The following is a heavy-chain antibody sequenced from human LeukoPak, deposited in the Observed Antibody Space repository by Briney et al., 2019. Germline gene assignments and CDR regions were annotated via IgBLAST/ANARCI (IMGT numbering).Heavy chain of an antibody. D-gene: IGHD6-13*01. CDR3: ARRSSWSSFDY. Sequence: PSETLSLTCTVSGGSISSYYWSWIRQPPGKGLEWIGYIYYSGSTNYNPSLKSRVTISVDTSKNQFSLKLNSVTAADTAIYYCARRSSWSSFDYWGKGTLVTVSS. CDR2: IYYSGST. J-gene: IGHJ4*02. CDR1: GGSISSYY. V-gene: IGHV4-59*08.